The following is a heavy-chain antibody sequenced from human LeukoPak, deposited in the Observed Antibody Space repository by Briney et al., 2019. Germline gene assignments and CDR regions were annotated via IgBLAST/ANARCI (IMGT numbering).Heavy chain of an antibody. V-gene: IGHV3-7*01. D-gene: IGHD1-26*01. CDR3: VRDGRREKTPSY. Sequence: PGGSLRLSCATSGFTFNTYWMSWVRQAPGKGLEWVANIEPDGSEKYYVDSVKGRFTISRDNAKNSLYLQINNLRAEDTAVYYCVRDGRREKTPSYWGQGTLVTVSS. CDR2: IEPDGSEK. CDR1: GFTFNTYW. J-gene: IGHJ4*02.